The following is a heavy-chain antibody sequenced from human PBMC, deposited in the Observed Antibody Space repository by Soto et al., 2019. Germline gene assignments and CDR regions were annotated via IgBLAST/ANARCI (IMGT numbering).Heavy chain of an antibody. CDR1: GYTFTNYG. CDR2: INVYNGNT. V-gene: IGHV1-18*01. Sequence: ASVKVSCKASGYTFTNYGISWVLQAPGQGLEWMGWINVYNGNTKYAQKVQGRVTMTTDTSTSTAYMELRSLRSDDTAVYYCARGVGSGSYYNQYNWFDPWGQGTLVTVYS. D-gene: IGHD3-10*01. CDR3: ARGVGSGSYYNQYNWFDP. J-gene: IGHJ5*02.